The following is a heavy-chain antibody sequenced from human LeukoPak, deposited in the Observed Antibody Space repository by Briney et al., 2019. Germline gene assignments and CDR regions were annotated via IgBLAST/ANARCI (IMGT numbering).Heavy chain of an antibody. D-gene: IGHD5-24*01. J-gene: IGHJ4*02. CDR2: IYHSGST. Sequence: SETLSLTCTVSGGSIRRAGYYWGWIRQSPGKGLEWIGSIYHSGSTYYNPSLLSRVTKTVDTSKNQFSLKLNSVTAADTAVYFCARGLGEGYPDYWGQGTLVTVSS. V-gene: IGHV4-39*07. CDR3: ARGLGEGYPDY. CDR1: GGSIRRAGYY.